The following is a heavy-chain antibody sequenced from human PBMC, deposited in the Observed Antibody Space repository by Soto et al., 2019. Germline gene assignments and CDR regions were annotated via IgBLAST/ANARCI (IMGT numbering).Heavy chain of an antibody. CDR1: GFTFSSYS. J-gene: IGHJ2*01. CDR2: ISSSSSTI. V-gene: IGHV3-48*01. D-gene: IGHD3-10*01. CDR3: ARDSWSNEWYFGL. Sequence: EVQLVESGGGLVQPGGSLRLSCAASGFTFSSYSMNWVRQAPGKGLEWVSYISSSSSTIYYADTVKGRFTISRDNAENPLYLEMKRLRAEDTAVYYLARDSWSNEWYFGLWGRGTLVTVSS.